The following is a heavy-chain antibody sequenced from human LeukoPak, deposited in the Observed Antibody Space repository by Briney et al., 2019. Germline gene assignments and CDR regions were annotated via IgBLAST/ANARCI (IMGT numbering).Heavy chain of an antibody. CDR1: GGSISSYY. Sequence: SETLSLTCTVSGGSISSYYWSWIRQPPGKGLEWIGYIYYSESTNYNPSLKSRVTISVDTSKNQFSLKLSSVTAADTAVYYCARARTTFSGSSLLDYWGQGTLVTVSS. J-gene: IGHJ4*02. CDR3: ARARTTFSGSSLLDY. D-gene: IGHD1-26*01. CDR2: IYYSEST. V-gene: IGHV4-59*08.